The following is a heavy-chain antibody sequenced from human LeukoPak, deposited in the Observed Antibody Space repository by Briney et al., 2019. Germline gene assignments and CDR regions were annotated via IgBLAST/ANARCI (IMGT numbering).Heavy chain of an antibody. CDR3: ATEDFDGIVGPIDSFDV. D-gene: IGHD1-26*01. V-gene: IGHV1-69*13. CDR1: GGTFSSYA. CDR2: IIPIFGTA. Sequence: SVKVSCKASGGTFSSYAISWVRQAPGQGLEWMGGIIPIFGTANYAQKFQGRVTITADESASTAYMELSSLRSEDTAVYYCATEDFDGIVGPIDSFDVWGQGTMVTVSS. J-gene: IGHJ3*01.